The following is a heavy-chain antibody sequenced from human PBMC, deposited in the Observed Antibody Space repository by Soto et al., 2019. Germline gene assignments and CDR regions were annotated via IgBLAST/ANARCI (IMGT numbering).Heavy chain of an antibody. CDR1: GFTFSSYD. D-gene: IGHD1-1*01. J-gene: IGHJ4*02. Sequence: GGSLRLSCAASGFTFSSYDMSWVRQAPGKGLEWVSAISGSAGSTYYTDSFKGRFTIARDNSKNTLYLQMNSLTAEDSVVCFCAKGGTYFDYWGQGTLVTVSS. V-gene: IGHV3-23*01. CDR3: AKGGTYFDY. CDR2: ISGSAGST.